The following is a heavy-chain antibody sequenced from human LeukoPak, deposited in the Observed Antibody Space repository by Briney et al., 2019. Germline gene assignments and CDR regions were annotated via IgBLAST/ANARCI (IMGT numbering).Heavy chain of an antibody. V-gene: IGHV3-23*01. CDR1: GFTFSNYA. Sequence: GGSLRLSCAASGFTFSNYAMNWVRQAPRTGLEWVSLISSSGDNAYYADSARSRFTISRDKSKNTLSLQMNGQRGEDTAVYYCAKYVRVGGGGMDVWGQGTPVTVSS. CDR2: ISSSGDNA. J-gene: IGHJ6*02. CDR3: AKYVRVGGGGMDV. D-gene: IGHD1-26*01.